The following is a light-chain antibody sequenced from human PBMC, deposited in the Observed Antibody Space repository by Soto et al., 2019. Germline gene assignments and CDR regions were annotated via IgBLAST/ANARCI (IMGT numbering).Light chain of an antibody. V-gene: IGLV2-14*01. CDR3: SSYTSRSSLNV. Sequence: QSALTQPASVSGSPGQSFTISCTGTSSDVGGYNYVSWYQQHPGKAPKLMIYEVSNRPSGVSNRFSGSNSGNTASLNISGLQAEDEADYYCSSYTSRSSLNVFGVGTKLTVL. J-gene: IGLJ1*01. CDR2: EVS. CDR1: SSDVGGYNY.